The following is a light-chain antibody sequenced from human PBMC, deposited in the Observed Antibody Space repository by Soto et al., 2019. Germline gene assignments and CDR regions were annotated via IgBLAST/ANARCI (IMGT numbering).Light chain of an antibody. CDR3: QRYGSTPQT. J-gene: IGKJ1*01. CDR2: GAS. CDR1: QGLTNNN. V-gene: IGKV3-20*01. Sequence: EIVLTQSPGTLSLSPGERATLSCRASQGLTNNNLAWYQQRPGQAPRLLIYGASSRATGIPVRFSGSGSGTDFTLTISRLEPEDFAVYYCQRYGSTPQTFGRGTKVEIK.